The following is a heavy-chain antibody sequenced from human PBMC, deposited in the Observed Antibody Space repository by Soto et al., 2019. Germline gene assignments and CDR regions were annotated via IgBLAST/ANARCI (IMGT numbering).Heavy chain of an antibody. CDR1: GGSISSSY. J-gene: IGHJ6*02. CDR2: VYYSGST. Sequence: SETLSLTCTLSGGSISSSYWSWIRQPPGKGLEWIGYVYYSGSTNYNPSLKSRVTISVDTSKHQFSLRLSSVTAADTAVYYCARTRSIQGLLHGMDVWGQGTTVTVSS. D-gene: IGHD6-6*01. CDR3: ARTRSIQGLLHGMDV. V-gene: IGHV4-59*01.